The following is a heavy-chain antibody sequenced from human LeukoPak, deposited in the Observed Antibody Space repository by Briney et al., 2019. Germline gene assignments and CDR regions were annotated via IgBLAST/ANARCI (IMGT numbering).Heavy chain of an antibody. Sequence: GGSLRLSCAASGFSFSNYAMHWVRQAPGKGLEWVAVISYDGSNKYYADSVKGRFTISRDNSKNTLYLQMNSLRAEDTAVYYCAKTHDSDPSNYYYYMDVWGKGTTVTISS. CDR3: AKTHDSDPSNYYYYMDV. D-gene: IGHD2-21*02. J-gene: IGHJ6*03. V-gene: IGHV3-30*04. CDR2: ISYDGSNK. CDR1: GFSFSNYA.